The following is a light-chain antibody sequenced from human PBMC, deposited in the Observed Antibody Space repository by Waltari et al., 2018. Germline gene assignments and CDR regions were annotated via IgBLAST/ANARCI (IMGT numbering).Light chain of an antibody. CDR2: AAS. J-gene: IGKJ2*01. Sequence: DIQMTQSPSSLSASVGDKVTVTCRASQTIDTYLNWYQQKPGMAPHLLIFAASTLKSGVPSRFSCSGSGTYFTLTISNLQPEDFATYSCQQSYSAPYTFGQGTKVEMK. CDR1: QTIDTY. V-gene: IGKV1-39*01. CDR3: QQSYSAPYT.